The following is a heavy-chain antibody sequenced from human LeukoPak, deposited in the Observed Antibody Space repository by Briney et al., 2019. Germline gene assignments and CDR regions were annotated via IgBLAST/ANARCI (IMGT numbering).Heavy chain of an antibody. Sequence: GSLRLSCAASGFTFSSYAMHWVRQAPGKGLEWVAVVSYDGYNKYYTDSVKGRFTISRDNSKNTLYLQMNSLRAEDTAVYYCAREFERWFDPWGQGTLVTVSS. CDR1: GFTFSSYA. CDR2: VSYDGYNK. J-gene: IGHJ5*02. D-gene: IGHD3-10*01. V-gene: IGHV3-30*04. CDR3: AREFERWFDP.